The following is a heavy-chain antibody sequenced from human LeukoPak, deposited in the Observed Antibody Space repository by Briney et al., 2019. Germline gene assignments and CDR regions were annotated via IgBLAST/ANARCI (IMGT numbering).Heavy chain of an antibody. V-gene: IGHV3-23*01. J-gene: IGHJ4*02. CDR2: ISGSGENT. D-gene: IGHD6-19*01. CDR1: GFTFSDYY. Sequence: PGGSLRLSCAASGFTFSDYYMSWIRQAPGKGLEWVSGISGSGENTYYVDSVKGRFTISRDNSKNTLYLQITNLRVEDTAVYFCAQDRFVSSGRDDYWGQGTLVTVSS. CDR3: AQDRFVSSGRDDY.